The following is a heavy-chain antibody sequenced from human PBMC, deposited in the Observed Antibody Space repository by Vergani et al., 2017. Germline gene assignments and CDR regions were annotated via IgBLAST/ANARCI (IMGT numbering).Heavy chain of an antibody. Sequence: QVQLQESGPGLVKPSQTLSLTCAVSGGSISSGDHCWTWIRQRPGKGLEWIGYIFYSGTTYDNPSLRSRLTISVDTSQNQFSLKLRSVTAADTAVYYCARVGSTTTVVTPGGNYYYYGMDVWGQGTTVTVSS. J-gene: IGHJ6*02. D-gene: IGHD4-23*01. CDR1: GGSISSGDHC. CDR3: ARVGSTTTVVTPGGNYYYYGMDV. CDR2: IFYSGTT. V-gene: IGHV4-31*11.